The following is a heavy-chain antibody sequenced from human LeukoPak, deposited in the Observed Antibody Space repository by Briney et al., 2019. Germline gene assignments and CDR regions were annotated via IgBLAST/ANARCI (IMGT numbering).Heavy chain of an antibody. V-gene: IGHV3-7*01. D-gene: IGHD4-17*01. Sequence: PGGSLRLSCAASGFIFSNYWMSWVRQAPGKGLEWVANIKQDGSEKSYVDSVKGRFTISRDNAKNSLFLQVNSLRAEDTAVYYCIRLFHFDYWGQGTLVTVSS. CDR1: GFIFSNYW. J-gene: IGHJ4*02. CDR3: IRLFHFDY. CDR2: IKQDGSEK.